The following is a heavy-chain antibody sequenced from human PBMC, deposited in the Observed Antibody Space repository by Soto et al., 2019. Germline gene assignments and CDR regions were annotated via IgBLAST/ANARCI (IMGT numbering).Heavy chain of an antibody. CDR3: EKRKGDNSGPFDS. CDR1: GFSLKTYA. J-gene: IGHJ4*02. CDR2: ISGSRGFT. D-gene: IGHD1-20*01. Sequence: RGGSLRLSCAASGFSLKTYAVSWVRKPPGKGLEWVSTISGSRGFTYYADSVKGRFTISRDNGKNTVYLHMNSLRAEDTAIYYCEKRKGDNSGPFDSWGQGTQVTVSS. V-gene: IGHV3-23*01.